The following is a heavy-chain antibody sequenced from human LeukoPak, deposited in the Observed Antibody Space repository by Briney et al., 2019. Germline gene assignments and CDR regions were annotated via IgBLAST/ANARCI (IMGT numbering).Heavy chain of an antibody. CDR3: ARHQADSSGYTFDY. D-gene: IGHD3-22*01. Sequence: SETLSLTCTVSGGSFSDYYWSFIRQPPGKGLEWIGYIYHNGNSDFNPSLKSRVTISVDTSKNQFSLKLSSVTAADTAVYYCARHQADSSGYTFDYWGQETLVTVSS. CDR1: GGSFSDYY. CDR2: IYHNGNS. J-gene: IGHJ4*02. V-gene: IGHV4-59*08.